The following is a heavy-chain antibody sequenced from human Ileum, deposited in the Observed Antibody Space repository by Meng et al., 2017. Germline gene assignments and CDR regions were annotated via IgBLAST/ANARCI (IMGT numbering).Heavy chain of an antibody. CDR1: GLIFSSYE. V-gene: IGHV3-48*03. CDR2: ISDSGNTI. J-gene: IGHJ4*02. CDR3: ARVMVRGVTSFGY. D-gene: IGHD3-10*01. Sequence: GESLEISWAASGLIFSSYEMNWIRQAPGKGLEWVSYISDSGNTIYYADSVKGRLTISRDNAKNSLYLQMNSLRAEDTAIYYCARVMVRGVTSFGYWGQGTLVTVSS.